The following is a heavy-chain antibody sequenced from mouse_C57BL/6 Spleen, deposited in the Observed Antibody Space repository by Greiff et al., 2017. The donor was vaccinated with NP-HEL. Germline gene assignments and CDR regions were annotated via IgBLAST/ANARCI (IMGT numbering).Heavy chain of an antibody. Sequence: QVQLQQPGAELVRPGSSVKLSCKASGYTFTSYWMHWVKQRPIQGLEWIGNIDPSDSETHYNQKFKDKATLTVDKSSSTAYMQLSSLTSEDSAVYYCARSSPHLGGDYWGQGTSVTVSS. D-gene: IGHD3-1*01. J-gene: IGHJ4*01. CDR2: IDPSDSET. CDR1: GYTFTSYW. V-gene: IGHV1-52*01. CDR3: ARSSPHLGGDY.